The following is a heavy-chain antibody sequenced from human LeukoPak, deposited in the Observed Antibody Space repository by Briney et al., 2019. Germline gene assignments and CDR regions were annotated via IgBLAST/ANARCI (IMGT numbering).Heavy chain of an antibody. CDR1: GYSISSGYY. Sequence: SETLSLTCTVSGYSISSGYYWGWIRQPPGKGLEWIGYIYYSGSTYYNPSLKSRVTISVDTSKNQFSLKLSSVTAADTAVYYCASQQLHWDYRGQGTLVTVSS. CDR3: ASQQLHWDY. CDR2: IYYSGST. D-gene: IGHD6-13*01. V-gene: IGHV4-38-2*02. J-gene: IGHJ4*02.